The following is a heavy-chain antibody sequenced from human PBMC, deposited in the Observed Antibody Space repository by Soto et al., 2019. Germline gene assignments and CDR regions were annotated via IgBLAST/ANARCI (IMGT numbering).Heavy chain of an antibody. CDR1: GFTFSSYS. CDR2: ISSSSSYI. D-gene: IGHD3-3*01. J-gene: IGHJ6*03. CDR3: ARGNYDFWSGYLDHYYYYYLAV. V-gene: IGHV3-21*01. Sequence: GGSLRLSCAASGFTFSSYSMNWVRQAPGKGLEWVSSISSSSSYIYYADSVKGRFTISRDNAKNSLYLQMNSLRAEDTAVYYCARGNYDFWSGYLDHYYYYYLAVWGKGTTVTVSS.